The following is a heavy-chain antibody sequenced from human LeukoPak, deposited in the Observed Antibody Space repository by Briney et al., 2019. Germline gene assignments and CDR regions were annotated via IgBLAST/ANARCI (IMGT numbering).Heavy chain of an antibody. Sequence: PGGSLRLSCVASGFTFSSYWMSWVRQAPGKGLEWVANIKQDGSEKYYVDSVKGRFTISRDNANNSLYLQMNSLRAEDTAVYYCARQWIQLWPLDYWGQGTLVTVSS. J-gene: IGHJ4*02. CDR2: IKQDGSEK. CDR3: ARQWIQLWPLDY. V-gene: IGHV3-7*03. D-gene: IGHD5-18*01. CDR1: GFTFSSYW.